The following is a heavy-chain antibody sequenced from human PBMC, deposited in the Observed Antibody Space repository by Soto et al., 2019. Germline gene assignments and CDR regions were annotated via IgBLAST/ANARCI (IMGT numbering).Heavy chain of an antibody. CDR2: INTNTGNP. Sequence: GASVKVSCKASGYTFTSYAMNWVRQAPGQGLEWMGWINTNTGNPTYAQGFTGRFVFSLDTSVSTAYLQICSLKADDTAVYYCAREYYDILTGHSPLYYYYGMDVWGQGTTVTVSS. J-gene: IGHJ6*02. V-gene: IGHV7-4-1*01. CDR3: AREYYDILTGHSPLYYYYGMDV. CDR1: GYTFTSYA. D-gene: IGHD3-9*01.